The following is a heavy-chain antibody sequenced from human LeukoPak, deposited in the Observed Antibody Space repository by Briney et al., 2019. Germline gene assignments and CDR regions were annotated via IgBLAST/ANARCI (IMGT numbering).Heavy chain of an antibody. Sequence: PSETLSLTCSVSGGSINSYYWSWIRQPAGKGLEWFGRIYSSGSTNYNPSLKSRVTMSVDTSKNQFSLKLSSVTAADTAVYYCARYGSTVFDIWGRGTMVTVSS. CDR2: IYSSGST. CDR3: ARYGSTVFDI. CDR1: GGSINSYY. D-gene: IGHD2-2*03. V-gene: IGHV4-4*07. J-gene: IGHJ3*02.